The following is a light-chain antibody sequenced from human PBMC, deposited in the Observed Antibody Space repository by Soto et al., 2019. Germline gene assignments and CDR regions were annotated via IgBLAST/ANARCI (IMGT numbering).Light chain of an antibody. Sequence: EIVLTQSQTSLSLSPGERATVSCRASETVNSYLAWYQQKRGQAPRLLLYDVSKRATGIPARFSGSGSGTDLTLAISSLEPDDFALYYCQHRSSWPFTFGPGTKVEIK. J-gene: IGKJ3*01. V-gene: IGKV3-11*01. CDR1: ETVNSY. CDR3: QHRSSWPFT. CDR2: DVS.